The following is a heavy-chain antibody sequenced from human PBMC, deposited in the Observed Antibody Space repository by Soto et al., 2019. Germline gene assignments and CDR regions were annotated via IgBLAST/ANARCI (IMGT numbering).Heavy chain of an antibody. Sequence: QVQLQQWGAGLLRPSETLSLTCAVYGGSFRDFSWSWLRQTPETGLEWIGEINHSGDTKYNPSLESRVTISVDTSKNQFSLKVNFVTPADTAVYYCARTGGMDVWGPGATVTVSS. CDR2: INHSGDT. CDR1: GGSFRDFS. CDR3: ARTGGMDV. J-gene: IGHJ6*02. V-gene: IGHV4-34*01.